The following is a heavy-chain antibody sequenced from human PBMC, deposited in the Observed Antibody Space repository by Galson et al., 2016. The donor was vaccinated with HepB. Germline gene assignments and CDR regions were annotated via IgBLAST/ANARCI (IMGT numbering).Heavy chain of an antibody. D-gene: IGHD5-24*01. V-gene: IGHV4-39*01. CDR3: ARRADGYYYYYGMDV. J-gene: IGHJ6*02. Sequence: ETLSLTCTVSGGSIISSTCYWDWIRQPPGKGLEWIGSIYYSGSTYSNPSLKSRLTISVDTSKNQFSLKLSSVTAADTAIYYCARRADGYYYYYGMDVWGQGTTVTVSS. CDR2: IYYSGST. CDR1: GGSIISSTCY.